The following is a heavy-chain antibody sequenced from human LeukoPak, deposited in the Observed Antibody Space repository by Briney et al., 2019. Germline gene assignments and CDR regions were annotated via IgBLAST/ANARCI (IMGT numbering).Heavy chain of an antibody. CDR2: ISGSGGGT. Sequence: GGSLRLSCAASGFVFARYVVTWVRQAPGKGLEWVSTISGSGGGTYYADSVKGRFTVSRDNSKNTVYLQMNSLRVEDTAVYYCVKDEVYLDSGGYPTPDTTLDYWGQGTLVTVSS. D-gene: IGHD3-22*01. CDR3: VKDEVYLDSGGYPTPDTTLDY. CDR1: GFVFARYV. V-gene: IGHV3-23*01. J-gene: IGHJ4*02.